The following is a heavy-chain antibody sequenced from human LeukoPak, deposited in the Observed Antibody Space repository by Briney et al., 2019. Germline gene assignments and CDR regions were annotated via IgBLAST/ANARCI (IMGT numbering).Heavy chain of an antibody. J-gene: IGHJ6*02. CDR1: GFTFSSYS. CDR2: ISGSGGST. CDR3: AKGSGWYWAYYGMDV. Sequence: GGSLRLSCAASGFTFSSYSMNWVRQAPGKGLEWVSAISGSGGSTYYADSVKGRFTISRDNSKNTLYLQMNSLRAEDTAVYYCAKGSGWYWAYYGMDVWGQGTTVTVSS. V-gene: IGHV3-23*01. D-gene: IGHD6-19*01.